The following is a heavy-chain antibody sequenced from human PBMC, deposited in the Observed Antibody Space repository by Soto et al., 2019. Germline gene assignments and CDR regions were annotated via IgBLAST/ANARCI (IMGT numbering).Heavy chain of an antibody. D-gene: IGHD3-10*01. CDR1: GFTFSSYA. CDR2: ISGGGETT. CDR3: AFNSGSGSYYFDY. Sequence: EVQLLESGGGLVQPGGSLRLSCAASGFTFSSYAMWWVRQAPGKGLECVSAISGGGETTYYADSVKGRFTISRDNSKNTLSRQRNSLRAEDTAVYYCAFNSGSGSYYFDYWGQGTLVTVSS. J-gene: IGHJ4*02. V-gene: IGHV3-23*01.